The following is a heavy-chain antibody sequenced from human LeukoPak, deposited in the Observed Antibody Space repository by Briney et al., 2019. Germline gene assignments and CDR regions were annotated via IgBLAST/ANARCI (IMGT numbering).Heavy chain of an antibody. Sequence: GGSLRLSCAASGFNFSDYYMSWIRQAPGKGLEWVSYISSSGSTIYYADSVKGRFTISRDNAKNSLYLQMNSLRAEDTAVYYCARDDYYDSSGYFDYWGQGTLVTVSS. CDR1: GFNFSDYY. CDR2: ISSSGSTI. J-gene: IGHJ4*02. V-gene: IGHV3-11*01. CDR3: ARDDYYDSSGYFDY. D-gene: IGHD3-22*01.